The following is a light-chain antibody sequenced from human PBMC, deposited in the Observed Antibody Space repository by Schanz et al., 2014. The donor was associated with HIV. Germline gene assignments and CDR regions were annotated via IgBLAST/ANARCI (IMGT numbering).Light chain of an antibody. CDR3: SSYTSSSTLV. Sequence: QSALTQPASVSGSPGQSITISCTGTSSDVGGYNYVSWYQQHPDKAPRLMIFDVSSRPSGVSNRFSGSKSGNTASLTISGRQDEDEADYYCSSYTSSSTLVFGGGTKLTV. CDR1: SSDVGGYNY. CDR2: DVS. V-gene: IGLV2-14*03. J-gene: IGLJ2*01.